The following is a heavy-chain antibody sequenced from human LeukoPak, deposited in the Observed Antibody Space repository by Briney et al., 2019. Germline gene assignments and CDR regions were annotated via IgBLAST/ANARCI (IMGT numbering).Heavy chain of an antibody. D-gene: IGHD3-22*01. V-gene: IGHV4-31*03. CDR1: GGSISRGGYY. CDR3: ARTHYDGSGYYYPNWFDP. J-gene: IGHJ5*02. CDR2: IYYSGST. Sequence: SESLSLTCTVSGGSISRGGYYWSWIRQHPGKGLEWIGYIYYSGSTYYNPSLMGRVTISVDTSRTQFSLKLSSVTAADTAVYYCARTHYDGSGYYYPNWFDPWGQGTLVTVSS.